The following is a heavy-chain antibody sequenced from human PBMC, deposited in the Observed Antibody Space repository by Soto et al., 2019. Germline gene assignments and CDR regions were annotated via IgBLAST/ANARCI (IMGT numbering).Heavy chain of an antibody. V-gene: IGHV4-39*01. CDR1: GGSISSSSYY. CDR2: IYYRGST. CDR3: ARRYYYDSSGYFGF. J-gene: IGHJ4*02. Sequence: QLQLQESGPGLVKPSETLSLTCTVSGGSISSSSYYWGWIRQPPGKGLEWIGSIYYRGSTYYNPSLKSRVTISVDTSKNQFSLKLTSVTAADTAVYYCARRYYYDSSGYFGFWGQGTLVTVSS. D-gene: IGHD3-22*01.